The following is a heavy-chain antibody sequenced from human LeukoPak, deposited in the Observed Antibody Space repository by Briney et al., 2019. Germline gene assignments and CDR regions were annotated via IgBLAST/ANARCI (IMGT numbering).Heavy chain of an antibody. CDR2: INHSGST. CDR1: GGSFSDYS. Sequence: SETLSLTCAVFGGSFSDYSWSWIRQPPGKGLEWIGEINHSGSTNYKPSLKSRVTMSVDTSKNQFSLRLSSVTAADTAVYYCARGRGYCSSTSCSQKVVYYFDYWGQGTLVTVSS. J-gene: IGHJ4*02. D-gene: IGHD2-2*01. CDR3: ARGRGYCSSTSCSQKVVYYFDY. V-gene: IGHV4-34*01.